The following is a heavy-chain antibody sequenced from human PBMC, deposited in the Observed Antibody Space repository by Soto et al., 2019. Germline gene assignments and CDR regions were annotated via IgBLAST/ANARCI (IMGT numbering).Heavy chain of an antibody. J-gene: IGHJ6*02. CDR1: GFIFSTYA. CDR2: ISFNGRYE. D-gene: IGHD6-6*01. CDR3: AKPFSYSSSSFDYYYGMDV. V-gene: IGHV3-30-3*01. Sequence: GGSLRLSCADSGFIFSTYAMHWVRQAPGKGLDWVALISFNGRYEYFADCAKGRFTISRDNSDNTLHLQMNSLRADDTAVYYCAKPFSYSSSSFDYYYGMDVWGQGTTVTVSS.